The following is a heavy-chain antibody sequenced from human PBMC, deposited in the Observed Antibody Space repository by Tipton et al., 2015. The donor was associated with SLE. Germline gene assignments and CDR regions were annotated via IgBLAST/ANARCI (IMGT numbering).Heavy chain of an antibody. V-gene: IGHV1-2*02. Sequence: QSGAEVKKPGASVKVSCKASGYTFTGYYMHWVRQAPGQGLEWMGWINPNSGGTNYAQKFQGRVTMTRDTSISTAYMELSRLRSDDTAVYYCAKTSAGLASNIDYWSQGTLVIVSS. CDR1: GYTFTGYY. D-gene: IGHD2/OR15-2a*01. CDR3: AKTSAGLASNIDY. CDR2: INPNSGGT. J-gene: IGHJ4*02.